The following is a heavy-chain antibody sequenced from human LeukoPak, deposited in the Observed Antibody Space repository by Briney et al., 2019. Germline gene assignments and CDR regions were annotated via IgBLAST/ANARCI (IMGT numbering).Heavy chain of an antibody. V-gene: IGHV3-49*04. J-gene: IGHJ4*02. Sequence: GGSLRLSCAASGFTFTNAWMSWVRQAPGKGLEWVGFIRTTGYGGTTEYAASVKGRFTISRDDSKSIAYLQMNSLKIEDTAVYYCTRDHLWGAVPDYWGQGTLVTVSS. CDR2: IRTTGYGGTT. CDR1: GFTFTNAW. CDR3: TRDHLWGAVPDY. D-gene: IGHD3-16*01.